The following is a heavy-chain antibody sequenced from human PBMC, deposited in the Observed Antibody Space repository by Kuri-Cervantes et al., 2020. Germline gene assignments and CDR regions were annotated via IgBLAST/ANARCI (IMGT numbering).Heavy chain of an antibody. J-gene: IGHJ5*02. Sequence: ASVKVSCKASGYTFTSYYMHWVRQAPGQGLEWMGIINPSGGSTSYAQKFQGRVTMTRDSSISTAYMELSGLRSEDTAVYYCARAPSWNWNDPYWFGPWGQGTLVTVSS. D-gene: IGHD1-1*01. V-gene: IGHV1-46*01. CDR1: GYTFTSYY. CDR2: INPSGGST. CDR3: ARAPSWNWNDPYWFGP.